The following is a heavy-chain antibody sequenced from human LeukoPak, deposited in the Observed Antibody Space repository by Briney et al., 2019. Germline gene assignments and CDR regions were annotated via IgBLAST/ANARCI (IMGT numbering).Heavy chain of an antibody. J-gene: IGHJ4*02. CDR2: INHSGST. CDR3: ARLGAYYYDSSGYHY. CDR1: GGSFSGYY. V-gene: IGHV4-34*01. Sequence: PSETLSLTCTVSGGSFSGYYWSWIRQPPGKGLEWIGEINHSGSTNYNPSLKSRVTISVDTSKNQFSLKLSSVTAADTAVYYCARLGAYYYDSSGYHYWGQGILVTVSS. D-gene: IGHD3-22*01.